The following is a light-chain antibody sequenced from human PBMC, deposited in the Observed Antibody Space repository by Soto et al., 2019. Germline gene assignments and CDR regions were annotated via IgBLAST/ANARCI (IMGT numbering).Light chain of an antibody. V-gene: IGLV2-14*01. Sequence: QSALTQPASVSGSPGQSITISCTGTSSDVGGYNYVSWYQQHPGKAPKLMIYDVSNRPSGVSNRFSGSKSGNTASLTISGLQAEDEADYYCSSYTRSSPLEVFGGGTQLTVL. J-gene: IGLJ2*01. CDR1: SSDVGGYNY. CDR2: DVS. CDR3: SSYTRSSPLEV.